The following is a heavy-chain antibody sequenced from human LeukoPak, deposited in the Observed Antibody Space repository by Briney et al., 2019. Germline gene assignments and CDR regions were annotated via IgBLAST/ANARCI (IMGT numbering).Heavy chain of an antibody. CDR2: IYTSGST. D-gene: IGHD3-9*01. Sequence: SETLSLTCTVFGGSISSGSYYWSWIRQPAGKGLEWIGRIYTSGSTNYNPSLKSRVTISVDTSKNQFSLNLSSVTAADTAVYYCAREDDILTGFDAFDIWGQGTVVIVSS. J-gene: IGHJ3*02. V-gene: IGHV4-61*02. CDR3: AREDDILTGFDAFDI. CDR1: GGSISSGSYY.